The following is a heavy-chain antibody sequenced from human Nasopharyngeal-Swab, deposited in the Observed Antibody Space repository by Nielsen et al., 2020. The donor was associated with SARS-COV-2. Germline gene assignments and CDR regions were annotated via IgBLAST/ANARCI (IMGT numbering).Heavy chain of an antibody. J-gene: IGHJ6*02. V-gene: IGHV1-69*13. CDR1: GGTFSSYA. CDR2: IIPIFGTA. CDR3: ARIGEGVYYYYGMDV. D-gene: IGHD3-16*01. Sequence: SVKVSCKASGGTFSSYAISWVRQAPGQGLEWMGGIIPIFGTANYAQKFQGRVTITADESTSTAYMELSSLRSEDTAVYYCARIGEGVYYYYGMDVWGQGTTVTVSS.